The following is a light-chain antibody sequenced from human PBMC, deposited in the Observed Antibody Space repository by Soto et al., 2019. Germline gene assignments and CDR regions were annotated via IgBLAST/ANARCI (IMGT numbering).Light chain of an antibody. V-gene: IGKV3-11*01. Sequence: IVMTQSPDTLFVSPGERVTFSCRASQSVSSNVAWYQQKPGQAPRLLIYAASTRATGVSARFSGWGSGIDFTLTISSLEPEDFAVYYCQQRSNWPSFGGGTKVEIK. CDR2: AAS. J-gene: IGKJ4*01. CDR1: QSVSSN. CDR3: QQRSNWPS.